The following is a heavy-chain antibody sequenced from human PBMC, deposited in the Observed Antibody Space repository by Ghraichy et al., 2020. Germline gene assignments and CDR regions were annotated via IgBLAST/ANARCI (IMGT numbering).Heavy chain of an antibody. D-gene: IGHD3-22*01. Sequence: GGSLRLSCAASGFTFNTYNMNWVRQAPGRGLEWVSSISDTSAYIYYADSVRGRFTISRDNAKNSLYLQMSSLRAEDTALYYCARSYSSGANYYFDSWGQGTLVTVSS. CDR3: ARSYSSGANYYFDS. CDR2: ISDTSAYI. J-gene: IGHJ4*02. V-gene: IGHV3-21*06. CDR1: GFTFNTYN.